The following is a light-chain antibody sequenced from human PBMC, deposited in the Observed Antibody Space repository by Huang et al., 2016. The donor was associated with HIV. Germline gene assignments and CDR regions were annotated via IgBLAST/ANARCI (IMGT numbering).Light chain of an antibody. CDR3: QQSYDTPLT. Sequence: QMTQSPSSLSTSVGDRVTIPCRASQIISTYLNWYQQKPGKAPELLIYGASSLQSGGPSRFIGNGSGTHFTLTINSLQFEDFASYYCQQSYDTPLTFGGGTKVEI. V-gene: IGKV1-39*01. J-gene: IGKJ4*01. CDR2: GAS. CDR1: QIISTY.